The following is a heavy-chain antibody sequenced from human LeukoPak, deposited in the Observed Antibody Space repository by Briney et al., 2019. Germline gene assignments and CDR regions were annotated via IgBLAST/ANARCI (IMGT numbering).Heavy chain of an antibody. D-gene: IGHD7-27*01. V-gene: IGHV1-2*02. CDR2: INGKRGDT. J-gene: IGHJ4*02. CDR3: ARDHDWGVDY. CDR1: GLTFTDHY. Sequence: ASVKVSCKASGLTFTDHYMHWVRQAPGQGLEWMGWINGKRGDTNYAQNFQDRVTMTRDTSTSTVYMELSRLTVDDTAVYYCARDHDWGVDYWGQGTLVTVSS.